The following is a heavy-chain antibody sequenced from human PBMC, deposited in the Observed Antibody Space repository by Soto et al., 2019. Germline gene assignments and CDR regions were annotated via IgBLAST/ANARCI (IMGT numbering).Heavy chain of an antibody. CDR3: ARDDSYGWSGESLDV. CDR1: GDSLRVQS. V-gene: IGHV4-34*01. CDR2: IDQSVGT. Sequence: QVQLQQWGAGLLKASETLSLTCAVVGDSLRVQSWNWIRQSPGKGLEWIGEIDQSVGTNYNPSLKSRAIMSDDTSKNQFSLTLTSVTAEYTAVYYRARDDSYGWSGESLDVWGQGTTVTVSS. J-gene: IGHJ6*02. D-gene: IGHD6-19*01.